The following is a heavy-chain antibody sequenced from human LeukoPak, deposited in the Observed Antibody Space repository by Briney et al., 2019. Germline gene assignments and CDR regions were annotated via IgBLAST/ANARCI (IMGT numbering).Heavy chain of an antibody. CDR3: VPKGNEGY. Sequence: GGSLRLSCAASGFTFDDYGMHWVRQPPGKGLEYVSAISPNGGSTYYADSVKGRFTISRDNSKNTLYLQMSSLRVEDTAVYYCVPKGNEGYWGQGTLVTVSS. V-gene: IGHV3-64D*06. CDR1: GFTFDDYG. D-gene: IGHD1-1*01. CDR2: ISPNGGST. J-gene: IGHJ4*02.